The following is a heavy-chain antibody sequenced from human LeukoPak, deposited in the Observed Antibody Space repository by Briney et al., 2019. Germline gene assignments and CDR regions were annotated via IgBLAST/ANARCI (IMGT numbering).Heavy chain of an antibody. V-gene: IGHV1-46*01. J-gene: IGHJ3*02. D-gene: IGHD1-14*01. CDR2: INPSGGST. CDR1: GYTFTSYY. Sequence: ASVKVSCKASGYTFTSYYMHWVRQAPGQGLEWMGIINPSGGSTSYAQKFQGRVTMTRDTSTSTVYMEPSSLRSGDTAVYYCARTPAGSAFDIWGQGTMVTVSS. CDR3: ARTPAGSAFDI.